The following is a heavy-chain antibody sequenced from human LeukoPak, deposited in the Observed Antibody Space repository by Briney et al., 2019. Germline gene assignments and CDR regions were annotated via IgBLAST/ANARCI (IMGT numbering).Heavy chain of an antibody. CDR2: IYYSGST. CDR3: AKSSGYSHGRFDY. V-gene: IGHV4-31*11. J-gene: IGHJ4*02. D-gene: IGHD3-22*01. CDR1: GGSFSGYY. Sequence: PSETLSLTCAVYGGSFSGYYWSWIRQHPGKGLEWIGYIYYSGSTYYNPSLKSRVTISVDTSKNQFSLKLSSVTAADTAVYYCAKSSGYSHGRFDYWGQGTLVTVSS.